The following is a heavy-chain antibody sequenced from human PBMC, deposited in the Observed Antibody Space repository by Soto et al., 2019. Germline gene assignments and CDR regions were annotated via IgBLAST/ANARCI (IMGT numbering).Heavy chain of an antibody. J-gene: IGHJ6*02. V-gene: IGHV3-21*01. Sequence: GGSLRLSCAASGFTFSSYTMNWVRQAPGKGLEWVSSISNSKSYIYYADSLKGRFTISRDNAKNSLYLEMNSLRAEDTAVYYCARDVSSYLDPYYSYGMDVWGQGTTVTVSS. D-gene: IGHD3-16*02. CDR3: ARDVSSYLDPYYSYGMDV. CDR1: GFTFSSYT. CDR2: ISNSKSYI.